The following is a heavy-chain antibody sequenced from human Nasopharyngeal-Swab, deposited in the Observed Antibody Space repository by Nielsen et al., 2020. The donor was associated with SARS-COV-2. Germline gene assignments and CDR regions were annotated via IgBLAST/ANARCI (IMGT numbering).Heavy chain of an antibody. J-gene: IGHJ4*02. CDR3: ARVGYGGYDYPLYFDY. Sequence: SETLFLTCAVSGGSISSSNWWSWVRQPPGKGLEWIGEIYHSGSTNYNPSLKSRVTISVDKSKNQFSLKLSSVTAADTAVYYCARVGYGGYDYPLYFDYWGQGTLVTVSS. CDR1: GGSISSSNW. CDR2: IYHSGST. V-gene: IGHV4-4*02. D-gene: IGHD5-12*01.